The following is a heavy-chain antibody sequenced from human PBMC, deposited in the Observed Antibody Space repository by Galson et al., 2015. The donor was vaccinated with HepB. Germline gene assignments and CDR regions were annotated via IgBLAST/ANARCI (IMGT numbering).Heavy chain of an antibody. CDR1: GYTLTSYG. J-gene: IGHJ4*02. V-gene: IGHV1-18*04. CDR3: ARDDDYGDYLFDY. D-gene: IGHD4-17*01. Sequence: SVKVSCKASGYTLTSYGFSWVRQAPGQGLEWMGWISGYNGNTDYAQKLQGRVTMTTDTSTSTAYMELRSLRSDDTAVYYCARDDDYGDYLFDYWGQGTLVTVSS. CDR2: ISGYNGNT.